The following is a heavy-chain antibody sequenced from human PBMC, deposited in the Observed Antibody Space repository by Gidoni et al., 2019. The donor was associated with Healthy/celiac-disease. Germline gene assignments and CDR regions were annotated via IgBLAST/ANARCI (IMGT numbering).Heavy chain of an antibody. D-gene: IGHD3-9*01. V-gene: IGHV3-21*01. CDR1: GFTFRSYR. J-gene: IGHJ4*02. Sequence: EVQLVESGGGLVKPGGSLRLSCAASGFTFRSYRMNWVRQAPGKGLGLVSSISSSSSYIDYADSVKGRFTISRDNAKNSLYLQMNSLRAEDTAVYYCARSLGNSYDILTGYTSDYWGQGTLVTVSS. CDR2: ISSSSSYI. CDR3: ARSLGNSYDILTGYTSDY.